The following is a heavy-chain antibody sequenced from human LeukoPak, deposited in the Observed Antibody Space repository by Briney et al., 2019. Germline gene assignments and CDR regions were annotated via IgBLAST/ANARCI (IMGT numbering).Heavy chain of an antibody. J-gene: IGHJ5*02. CDR1: GFTVSSNY. CDR3: AKADSSSSPSFGFDP. D-gene: IGHD6-6*01. CDR2: IYSGGST. Sequence: GGSLRLSCAASGFTVSSNYMSWVRQAPGKGLEWVSVIYSGGSTYYADSVKGRFTISRDNSKNTLYLQMNTLRAEDTAVYYCAKADSSSSPSFGFDPWGQGTLVTVSS. V-gene: IGHV3-53*01.